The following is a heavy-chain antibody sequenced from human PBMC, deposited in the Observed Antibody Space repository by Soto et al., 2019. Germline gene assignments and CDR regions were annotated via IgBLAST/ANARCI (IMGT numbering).Heavy chain of an antibody. V-gene: IGHV3-53*01. CDR3: ARGFQSSFGY. CDR1: GSPSSNSN. D-gene: IGHD2-21*01. J-gene: IGHJ4*02. Sequence: EVQLVESGGGLIQPGGSLSPSCEASGSPSSNSNMSWVRQAPGKGLEWVSVIYSGGSTYYADSVKGRFTISRDSSKNTLYLQMNSLRAEDTAVYYCARGFQSSFGYWGQGTLVTVSS. CDR2: IYSGGST.